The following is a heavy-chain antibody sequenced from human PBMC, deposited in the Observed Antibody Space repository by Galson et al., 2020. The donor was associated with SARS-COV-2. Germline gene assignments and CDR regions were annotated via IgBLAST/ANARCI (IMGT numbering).Heavy chain of an antibody. CDR2: IYYSGST. J-gene: IGHJ6*02. Sequence: SETLSLTCTVSGDSISSHYWTWIRQPPGKGLEWIGYIYYSGSTNYSPSLKSRVTMSVDMSKNQFSLKLRSVTAADTAVYYCAKETGDHADASDFWGQGTMVTVSS. V-gene: IGHV4-59*11. CDR1: GDSISSHY. D-gene: IGHD4-17*01. CDR3: AKETGDHADASDF.